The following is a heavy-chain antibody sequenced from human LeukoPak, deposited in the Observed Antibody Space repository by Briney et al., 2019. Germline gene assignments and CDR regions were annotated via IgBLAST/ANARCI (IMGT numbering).Heavy chain of an antibody. J-gene: IGHJ6*02. Sequence: GGSLRLSCAASGFTFSDYYMSWIRQAPGKGLEWVSYISSSGSTIYYADSVKGRFTISRDNAKNSLYLQMNSLRAEDTAVYYCARGHAGSSRDGYNQAYHYYGMDVWGQGTTVTVSS. CDR1: GFTFSDYY. V-gene: IGHV3-11*01. D-gene: IGHD5-24*01. CDR2: ISSSGSTI. CDR3: ARGHAGSSRDGYNQAYHYYGMDV.